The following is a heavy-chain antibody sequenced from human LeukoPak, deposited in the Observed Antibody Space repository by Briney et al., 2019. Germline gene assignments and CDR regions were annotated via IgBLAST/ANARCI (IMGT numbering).Heavy chain of an antibody. CDR1: GFTFSSYA. CDR3: AKDDAWLRFGE. J-gene: IGHJ4*02. D-gene: IGHD3-10*01. CDR2: ISPSGDIT. V-gene: IGHV3-23*01. Sequence: GGSLRLSCVASGFTFSSYAMNWARQAPGKELEWVSGISPSGDITYYADSVKGRFAISRDNSKNTLYLEVISLTAEDTAVYYCAKDDAWLRFGEWSQGTLVTVSS.